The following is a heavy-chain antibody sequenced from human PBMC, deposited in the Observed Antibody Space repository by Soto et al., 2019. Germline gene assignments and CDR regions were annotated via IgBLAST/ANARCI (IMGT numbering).Heavy chain of an antibody. CDR2: IYWNDDK. D-gene: IGHD3-3*01. CDR3: AHGYYDFWSGYHTHVRAFDY. Sequence: SGPTLVNPTQTPTLTCTFSGFSLSTSGVGVGWIRQPPGKALEWLALIYWNDDKRYSPSLKSRLTITKDTSKNQVVLTMTNMDPVDTATYYCAHGYYDFWSGYHTHVRAFDYWGQGTLVTVSS. CDR1: GFSLSTSGVG. V-gene: IGHV2-5*01. J-gene: IGHJ4*02.